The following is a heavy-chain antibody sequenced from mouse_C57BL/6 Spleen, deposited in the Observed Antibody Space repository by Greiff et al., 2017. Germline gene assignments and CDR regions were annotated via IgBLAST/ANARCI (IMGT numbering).Heavy chain of an antibody. V-gene: IGHV1-55*01. CDR1: GYTFTSYW. Sequence: QVQLQQPGAELVKPGASVKMSCKASGYTFTSYWITWVKQRPGQGLEWIGDIYPGSGSTNYNEKFKSKATLTVDTSSSRAYMQLSSLTYEDTAVYYCARSKGFLSSRDYFDYWGQGTTRTVSS. J-gene: IGHJ2*01. CDR3: ARSKGFLSSRDYFDY. CDR2: IYPGSGST. D-gene: IGHD3-3*01.